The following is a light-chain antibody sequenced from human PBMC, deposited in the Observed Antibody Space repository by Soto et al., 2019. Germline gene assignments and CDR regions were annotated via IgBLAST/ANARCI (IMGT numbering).Light chain of an antibody. V-gene: IGKV3-20*01. CDR1: QSVSSSY. J-gene: IGKJ1*01. CDR2: GAS. CDR3: QQYGSSPVT. Sequence: EIVLTQSPGTLSLSPGEIATLSCRASQSVSSSYLAWYQQKPGQAPRLLIYGASSRATGIPDRFSGSGSGTDFTLTISRLEPEDFAVYYCQQYGSSPVTFGQGTKVEIK.